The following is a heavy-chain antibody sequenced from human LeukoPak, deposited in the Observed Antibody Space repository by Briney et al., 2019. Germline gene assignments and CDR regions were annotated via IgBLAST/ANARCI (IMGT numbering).Heavy chain of an antibody. Sequence: PSQTLSLICTVSGGSISSGSYYWSWIRQPAGKGLEWIGRIYTSGSTNYNPSLKSRVTISVDTSKNQFSLKLSSATAADTAVYYCALGSITMVRGVHRKAFDIWGQGTMVTVSS. J-gene: IGHJ3*02. CDR1: GGSISSGSYY. CDR2: IYTSGST. CDR3: ALGSITMVRGVHRKAFDI. D-gene: IGHD3-10*01. V-gene: IGHV4-61*02.